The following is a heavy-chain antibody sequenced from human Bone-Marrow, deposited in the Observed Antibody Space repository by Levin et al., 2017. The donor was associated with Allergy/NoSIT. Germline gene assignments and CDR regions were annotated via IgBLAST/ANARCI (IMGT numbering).Heavy chain of an antibody. Sequence: QTGESLKISCAASGFTFSSYAMSWVRQAPGKGLEWVSSISGSGTITHYAESVKGRFTISRDISKNMLHLQMNSLRAEDTAIYFCAKEGLAVAGYYFDSWGQVTLVTVSS. D-gene: IGHD6-19*01. CDR1: GFTFSSYA. CDR2: ISGSGTIT. J-gene: IGHJ4*02. CDR3: AKEGLAVAGYYFDS. V-gene: IGHV3-23*01.